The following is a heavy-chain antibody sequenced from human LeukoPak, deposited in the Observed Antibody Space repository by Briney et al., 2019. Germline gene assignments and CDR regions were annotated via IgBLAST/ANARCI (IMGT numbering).Heavy chain of an antibody. CDR1: GGSISSYY. CDR2: IYYSGST. CDR3: AREGRYCSGGSCYYWFDP. Sequence: PSETLSLTCTVSGGSISSYYWSWIRQPPGKGLEWIGYIYYSGSTNYNPSLKSRVTISVDTSKNQFSLKLSSVTAADTAVYYCAREGRYCSGGSCYYWFDPWGQGTLVTVSS. D-gene: IGHD2-15*01. J-gene: IGHJ5*02. V-gene: IGHV4-59*01.